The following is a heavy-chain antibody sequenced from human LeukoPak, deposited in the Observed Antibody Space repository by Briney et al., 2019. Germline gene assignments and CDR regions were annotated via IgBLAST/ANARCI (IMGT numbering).Heavy chain of an antibody. CDR3: ASGSGTAAHFDY. V-gene: IGHV4-30-4*01. CDR2: IFHSGNT. Sequence: PSETLSLTCTVSGGSISSGEFYWRWLRPPPGKDLEWIGYIFHSGNTYYNPSLKSLCTISIDTSKNQFSLRLTFVTAADTAVYYCASGSGTAAHFDYWGQGTLVTVSS. D-gene: IGHD6-13*01. J-gene: IGHJ4*02. CDR1: GGSISSGEFY.